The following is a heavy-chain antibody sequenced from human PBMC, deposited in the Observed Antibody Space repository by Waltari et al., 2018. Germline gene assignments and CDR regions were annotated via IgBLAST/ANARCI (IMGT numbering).Heavy chain of an antibody. CDR3: APLPGGSGQTFDY. J-gene: IGHJ4*02. Sequence: EVELVQSGAEVKKPGATVKISCKASGYTFMDYFMHWVQQAPGKGLEWMGRIDPEDGETGDSEKFHGRVTITADTSTDTAYMELSSLTSGDTAVYYCAPLPGGSGQTFDYWGQGTLVTVSS. V-gene: IGHV1-69-2*01. D-gene: IGHD3-10*01. CDR1: GYTFMDYF. CDR2: IDPEDGET.